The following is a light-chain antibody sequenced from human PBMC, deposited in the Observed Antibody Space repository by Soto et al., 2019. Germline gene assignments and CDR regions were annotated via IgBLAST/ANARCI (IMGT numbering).Light chain of an antibody. V-gene: IGKV3-11*01. CDR2: DAS. CDR1: QSVSSY. Sequence: ESVLTQSPATLSLSPGERATLSCRASQSVSSYLAWYQQKPGQAPRLLIYDASIRATGVPARFSGTGSETDFTLTISGLQSEDSAVYFCQQYNNWPFSFGQGTRLEIK. CDR3: QQYNNWPFS. J-gene: IGKJ5*01.